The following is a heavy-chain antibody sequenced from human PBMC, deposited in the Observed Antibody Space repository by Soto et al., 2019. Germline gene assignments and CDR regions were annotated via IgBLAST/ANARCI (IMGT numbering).Heavy chain of an antibody. CDR3: AKGLIVVVPAAPTPYYYGMDV. V-gene: IGHV3-23*01. Sequence: GVLRLSCAASGFTFSSYAMSWVRQAPGKGLEWVSAISGSGGSTYYADSVKGRFTISRDNSKNTLYLQMNSLRAEDTAVYYCAKGLIVVVPAAPTPYYYGMDVWGQGTTVTSP. J-gene: IGHJ6*02. CDR1: GFTFSSYA. D-gene: IGHD2-2*01. CDR2: ISGSGGST.